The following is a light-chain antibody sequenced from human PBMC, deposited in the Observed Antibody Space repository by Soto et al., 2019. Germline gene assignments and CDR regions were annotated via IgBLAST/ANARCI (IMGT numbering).Light chain of an antibody. CDR1: SSDVGSYNL. CDR3: CSYAGSSTWV. J-gene: IGLJ3*02. Sequence: QSALTQPASVSGSPGQSITISCTGTSSDVGSYNLVSWYQQHPGKAPKLMIYEGNERPSGVSNRFSGSKSGNTASLSISGLQAEAEADYYCCSYAGSSTWVFGGGTKVTVL. V-gene: IGLV2-23*01. CDR2: EGN.